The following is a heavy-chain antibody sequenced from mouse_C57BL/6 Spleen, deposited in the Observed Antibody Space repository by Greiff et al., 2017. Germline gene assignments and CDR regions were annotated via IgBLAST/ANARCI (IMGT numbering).Heavy chain of an antibody. D-gene: IGHD2-5*01. CDR2: FYPGAGDT. CDR1: GYAFSSYW. Sequence: QVQLQQSGAELVKPGASVKISCKASGYAFSSYWMNWVKQRPGKGLEWIGQFYPGAGDTNYNGKFRGKATLTADKSASTSYMQLSSLTSEDSAVYFCARGDSNPWGQGTSVTVSS. CDR3: ARGDSNP. V-gene: IGHV1-80*01. J-gene: IGHJ4*01.